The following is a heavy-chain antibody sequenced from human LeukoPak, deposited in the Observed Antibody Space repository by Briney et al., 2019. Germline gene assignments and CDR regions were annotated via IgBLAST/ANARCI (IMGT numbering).Heavy chain of an antibody. CDR2: ISAYNGNT. D-gene: IGHD5-12*01. Sequence: ASVKVSCKASGYTFISYGVSWVRQAPGQGLEWMGWISAYNGNTNYAQKLQGRVTMTTDTSTSTAYMEPRSLRSDDTAVYYCARVRGKHPGGYEFDYWGQGTLVTVSS. V-gene: IGHV1-18*01. CDR1: GYTFISYG. CDR3: ARVRGKHPGGYEFDY. J-gene: IGHJ4*02.